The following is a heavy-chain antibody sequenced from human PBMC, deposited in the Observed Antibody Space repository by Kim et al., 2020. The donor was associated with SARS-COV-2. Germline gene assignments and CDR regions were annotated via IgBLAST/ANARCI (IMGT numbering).Heavy chain of an antibody. J-gene: IGHJ6*02. Sequence: ADRGKGRFPIAGDTAKNSLYMQMNSLRAEDTAVYYCARLKGLLYWGYGMDVWGQGTTVTVSS. D-gene: IGHD2-8*02. V-gene: IGHV3-11*01. CDR3: ARLKGLLYWGYGMDV.